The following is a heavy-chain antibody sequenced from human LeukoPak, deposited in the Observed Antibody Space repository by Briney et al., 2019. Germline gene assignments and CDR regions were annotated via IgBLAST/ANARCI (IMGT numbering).Heavy chain of an antibody. CDR3: ARDGCSGGSCQTDY. CDR2: VGLSGAST. J-gene: IGHJ4*02. V-gene: IGHV3-23*01. CDR1: GFMFNNYA. D-gene: IGHD2-15*01. Sequence: GGSLRLSCAASGFMFNNYAMRWVRQAPGKGLEWVSTVGLSGASTYFAVFVKGRFTVSRDHSKNSLYLQMNSLRAEDSAVYYCARDGCSGGSCQTDYWGQGTLVTVSS.